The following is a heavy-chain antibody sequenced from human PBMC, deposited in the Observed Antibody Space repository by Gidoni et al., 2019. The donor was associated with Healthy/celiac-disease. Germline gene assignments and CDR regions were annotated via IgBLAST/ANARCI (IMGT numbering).Heavy chain of an antibody. CDR3: ARVRAGYCSGGSCYSYYYGMDV. CDR2: ISAYNGNT. CDR1: GYTFTSYG. Sequence: QVQLVQSGAEVKKPGASVKVSCKASGYTFTSYGISWVRQAPGQGLEWMGWISAYNGNTNDAQKLQGRVTMTTDTSTSTAYMELRSLRSDDTAVYYCARVRAGYCSGGSCYSYYYGMDVWGQGTTVTVSS. D-gene: IGHD2-15*01. V-gene: IGHV1-18*01. J-gene: IGHJ6*02.